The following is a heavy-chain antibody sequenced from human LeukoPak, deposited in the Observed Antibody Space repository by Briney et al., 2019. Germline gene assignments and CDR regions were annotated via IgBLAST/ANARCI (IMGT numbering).Heavy chain of an antibody. D-gene: IGHD3-10*01. CDR2: IHYSGST. CDR3: ARALITMVRGVTFDY. J-gene: IGHJ4*02. V-gene: IGHV4-31*03. Sequence: SETLSLTCTVSGGSISSGGYYWSWLRQHPGKGLEWIGYIHYSGSTYYNPSLKSRVTISVDTSKNQFSLKLSSVTAADTAVYYCARALITMVRGVTFDYWGQGTLVTVSS. CDR1: GGSISSGGYY.